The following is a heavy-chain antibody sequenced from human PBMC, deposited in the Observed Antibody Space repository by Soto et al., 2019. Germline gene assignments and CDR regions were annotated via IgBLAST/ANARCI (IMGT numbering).Heavy chain of an antibody. J-gene: IGHJ4*02. CDR3: ARVGDIVVVPAADSNRYYFDY. D-gene: IGHD2-2*01. CDR1: GGSFSGYY. CDR2: INHSGST. V-gene: IGHV4-34*01. Sequence: SQTLSLTCAVYGGSFSGYYWSWIRQPPGKGLEWIGEINHSGSTNYNPSLKSRVTISVDTSKNQFSLKLSSVTAADTAVYYCARVGDIVVVPAADSNRYYFDYWGQGTLVTVSS.